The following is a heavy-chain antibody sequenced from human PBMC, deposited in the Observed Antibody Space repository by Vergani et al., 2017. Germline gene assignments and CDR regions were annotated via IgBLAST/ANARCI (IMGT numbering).Heavy chain of an antibody. D-gene: IGHD2-21*01. J-gene: IGHJ2*01. V-gene: IGHV4-38-2*01. CDR2: IHNSGKT. CDR1: GYSIGRGFY. Sequence: QVRLEESGPGLVKPSETLSLTCPVSGYSIGRGFYRAWFRQSPGEGLQWLTSIHNSGKTYHNPSLKSRVSVSLDTSKNRFSLNLTAVTATDTAVYYCARSQGDYWYFDLWGPGALVTVSS. CDR3: ARSQGDYWYFDL.